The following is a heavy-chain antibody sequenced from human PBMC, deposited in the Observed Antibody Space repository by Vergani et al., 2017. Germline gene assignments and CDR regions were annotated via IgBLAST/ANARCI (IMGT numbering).Heavy chain of an antibody. V-gene: IGHV4-34*01. CDR1: GGSFSGYY. CDR2: INHSGST. D-gene: IGHD6-13*01. J-gene: IGHJ4*02. Sequence: QVQLQQWGAGLLKPSETLSLTCAVYGGSFSGYYWSWIRQPPGKGLEWIGEINHSGSTIYNPSLKSRVTISVDTSKNQFSLKLSSVTAADTAVYYCARGAVSSSWYGDFDYWGQGTLVTVSS. CDR3: ARGAVSSSWYGDFDY.